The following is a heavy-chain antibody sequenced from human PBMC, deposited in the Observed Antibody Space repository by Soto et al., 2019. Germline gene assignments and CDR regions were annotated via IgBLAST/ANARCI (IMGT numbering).Heavy chain of an antibody. CDR3: ARGYDFWSGYL. J-gene: IGHJ4*02. Sequence: SETLSLTCTVSGGSISSYYWSWIRQPPGKGLEWIGYIYYSGSTNYNPSLKSRVTISVDTSKNQFSLKLSSVTAADTAVYYCARGYDFWSGYLWGQGTLVTVSS. D-gene: IGHD3-3*01. CDR1: GGSISSYY. V-gene: IGHV4-59*01. CDR2: IYYSGST.